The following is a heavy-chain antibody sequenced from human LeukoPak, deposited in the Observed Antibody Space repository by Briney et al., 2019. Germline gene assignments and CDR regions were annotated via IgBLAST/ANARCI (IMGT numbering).Heavy chain of an antibody. D-gene: IGHD2-2*01. Sequence: GGSLRLSCAASGFTVSSNYMSWVRQAPGKGLEWVSVIYSGGSTYYADSVKGRFTISRDNSKNTLYLQMNSLRAEDTAVYYCARADIGYCSSTSCSTGGYYYYGMDVWGQGTTVTVSS. J-gene: IGHJ6*02. CDR2: IYSGGST. CDR3: ARADIGYCSSTSCSTGGYYYYGMDV. CDR1: GFTVSSNY. V-gene: IGHV3-53*01.